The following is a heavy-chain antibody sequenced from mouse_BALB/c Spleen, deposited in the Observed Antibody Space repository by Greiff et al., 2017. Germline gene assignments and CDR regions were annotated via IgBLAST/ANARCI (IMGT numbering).Heavy chain of an antibody. CDR1: GFTFSSYT. Sequence: EVKVVESGGGLVKPGGSLKLSCAASGFTFSSYTMSWVRQTPEKRLEWVATISSGGGNTYYPDSVKGRFTISRDNAKNNLYLQMSSLRSEDTALYYCARYGLRGYYAMDYWGQGTSVTVSS. D-gene: IGHD3-1*01. J-gene: IGHJ4*01. CDR2: ISSGGGNT. V-gene: IGHV5-9*03. CDR3: ARYGLRGYYAMDY.